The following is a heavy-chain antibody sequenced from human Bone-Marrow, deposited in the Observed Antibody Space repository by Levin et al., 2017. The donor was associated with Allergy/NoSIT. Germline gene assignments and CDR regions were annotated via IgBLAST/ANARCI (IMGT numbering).Heavy chain of an antibody. CDR1: GYRFSNYF. CDR3: ARSVATRTAFDY. V-gene: IGHV5-51*01. D-gene: IGHD2-15*01. CDR2: IFPRDSET. J-gene: IGHJ4*02. Sequence: KVSCEASGYRFSNYFIGWVRQVPGKGLEWIGIIFPRDSETTYSPSFQGQVIISADKSTNIAYLQWGSLKTSDTAIYYCARSVATRTAFDYWGQGTLVTVSS.